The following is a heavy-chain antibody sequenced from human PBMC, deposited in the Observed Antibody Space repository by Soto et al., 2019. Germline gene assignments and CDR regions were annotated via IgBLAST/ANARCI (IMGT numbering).Heavy chain of an antibody. CDR1: GFTFSSYA. CDR3: AKDPIGAPGAFDI. CDR2: ISCSSGSI. V-gene: IGHV3-23*01. Sequence: GGSLRLSCAASGFTFSSYAMSWVRQAPGKGLEWVSGISCSSGSIGYADSVKGRFTISRDNAKNALYLQMNSLRAEDTALYYCAKDPIGAPGAFDIWGQGTMVTVSS. J-gene: IGHJ3*02.